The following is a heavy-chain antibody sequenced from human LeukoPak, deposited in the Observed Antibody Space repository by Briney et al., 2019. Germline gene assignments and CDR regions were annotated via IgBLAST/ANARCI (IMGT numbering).Heavy chain of an antibody. CDR1: GLKFRDYY. CDR3: ARGGWSRGWFDP. CDR2: ISMSGSVI. J-gene: IGHJ5*02. Sequence: GGSLRLSCAASGLKFRDYYMSWIRQAPGKGLEWISYISMSGSVIQYSDSVKGRFTTPRDNVKNSLHLQMDSLRVDDTAVYYCARGGWSRGWFDPWGQGTLVSVSS. V-gene: IGHV3-11*01. D-gene: IGHD3-22*01.